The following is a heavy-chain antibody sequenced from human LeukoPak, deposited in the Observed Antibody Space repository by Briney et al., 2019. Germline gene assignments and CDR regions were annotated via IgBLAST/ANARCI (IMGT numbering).Heavy chain of an antibody. CDR3: ARGPPLWFGELPYFDY. CDR1: GGTFSSYA. CDR2: IIPTFGTA. Sequence: GSSVKVSCKASGGTFSSYAISWVRQAPGQGLEWMGGIIPTFGTANYAQKFQGRVTITTDESTSTAYMELSSLRSEDTAVYYCARGPPLWFGELPYFDYWGQGTLVTVSS. J-gene: IGHJ4*02. V-gene: IGHV1-69*05. D-gene: IGHD3-10*01.